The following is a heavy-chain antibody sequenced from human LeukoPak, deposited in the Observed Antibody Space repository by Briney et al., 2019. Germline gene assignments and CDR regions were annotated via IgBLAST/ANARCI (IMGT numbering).Heavy chain of an antibody. CDR3: ARDLGTSYYMDV. V-gene: IGHV3-30-3*01. Sequence: GGSLRLSCAASGFTFSSYAMHWVRQAPGKGLEWVAVISYDGSNEYYADSVKGRFTISRDNSKNTLYLQMNSLRAEDTAVYYCARDLGTSYYMDVWGKGTTVTVSS. CDR1: GFTFSSYA. J-gene: IGHJ6*03. D-gene: IGHD3/OR15-3a*01. CDR2: ISYDGSNE.